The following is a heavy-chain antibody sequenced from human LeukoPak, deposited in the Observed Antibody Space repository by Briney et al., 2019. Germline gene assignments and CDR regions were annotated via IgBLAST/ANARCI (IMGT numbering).Heavy chain of an antibody. D-gene: IGHD6-13*01. Sequence: SETMSLTCTVSGGSISSYYWSWIRQPPGKGLEWIGYIYFSGSTNYNSSLKSRVTISVDTSRNQFSLQLSSVTAADTAVYYCARTSHPHGSSWLFDYWAREPWSPSPQ. CDR3: ARTSHPHGSSWLFDY. CDR1: GGSISSYY. J-gene: IGHJ4*02. CDR2: IYFSGST. V-gene: IGHV4-59*01.